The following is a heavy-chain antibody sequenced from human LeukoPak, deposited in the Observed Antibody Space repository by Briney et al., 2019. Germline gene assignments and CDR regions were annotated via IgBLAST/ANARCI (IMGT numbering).Heavy chain of an antibody. CDR2: IRYDGSNK. Sequence: GGSLRLSCAASGFTFSSYGMHWVRQAPGKGLAWVAFIRYDGSNKNYADSVKGRFTISRDSSKNTLYLQMNSLRAEDTAVYYCARERLRIDHQGGAFDIWGQGTMVTVSS. CDR3: ARERLRIDHQGGAFDI. D-gene: IGHD1-26*01. J-gene: IGHJ3*02. CDR1: GFTFSSYG. V-gene: IGHV3-30*02.